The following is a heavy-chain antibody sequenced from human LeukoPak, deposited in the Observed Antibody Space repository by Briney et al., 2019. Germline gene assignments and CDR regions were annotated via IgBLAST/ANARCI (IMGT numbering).Heavy chain of an antibody. J-gene: IGHJ4*02. CDR3: ARCNNGGWGYCDF. D-gene: IGHD3-16*01. CDR1: GFSFSNYG. Sequence: GGSLRLSCAASGFSFSNYGMHWVRQAPGKGLEWVAVIWYDGSNKYYADSVKGRFTISRDNSKNTLYVQMSSLRAEDTAVYYCARCNNGGWGYCDFWGQGSLVTVSS. V-gene: IGHV3-33*01. CDR2: IWYDGSNK.